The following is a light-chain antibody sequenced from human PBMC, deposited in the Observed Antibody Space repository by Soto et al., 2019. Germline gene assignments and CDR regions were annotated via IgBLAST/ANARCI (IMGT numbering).Light chain of an antibody. J-gene: IGKJ5*01. CDR3: QQYDILSVT. Sequence: DIQMTQSPSSLFASVGDRVTITCQATQNINIYLTWYQQKPGKAPNLLIYDASSLEIGVPSRFSGSGSGTHFTFTISSLQTEDIGTYYCQQYDILSVTFGRGSRLEI. CDR2: DAS. CDR1: QNINIY. V-gene: IGKV1-33*01.